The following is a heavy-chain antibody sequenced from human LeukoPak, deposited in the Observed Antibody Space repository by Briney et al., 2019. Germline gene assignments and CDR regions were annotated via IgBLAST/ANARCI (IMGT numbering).Heavy chain of an antibody. V-gene: IGHV4-34*01. CDR1: GVSFDDYY. J-gene: IGHJ4*02. CDR2: INHSGYT. CDR3: TRMTTGHDY. D-gene: IGHD4-17*01. Sequence: SETLSLTCAVSGVSFDDYYWSWVRQSPGKGLEWIGEINHSGYTNDSPSPQGRVTLSIDTSRKQFSLNLRSVTVADAGIYYCTRMTTGHDYWGQGTLVTVSS.